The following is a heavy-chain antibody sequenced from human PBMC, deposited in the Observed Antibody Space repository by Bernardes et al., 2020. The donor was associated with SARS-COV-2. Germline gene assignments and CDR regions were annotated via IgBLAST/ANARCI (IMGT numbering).Heavy chain of an antibody. V-gene: IGHV3-21*01. CDR3: ARIRPRGGTWELPDS. CDR1: GFRFNSYS. Sequence: GGSLRLSCAASGFRFNSYSMNWVRQAPGKEPEWVSSISSSGSDRDAVFYNTYYAESVKGRFTISRDSAKSSLFLQMDSLRVEDTAVYYCARIRPRGGTWELPDSWGQGTLVTVSS. D-gene: IGHD1-26*01. J-gene: IGHJ4*02. CDR2: ISSSGSDRDAVFYNT.